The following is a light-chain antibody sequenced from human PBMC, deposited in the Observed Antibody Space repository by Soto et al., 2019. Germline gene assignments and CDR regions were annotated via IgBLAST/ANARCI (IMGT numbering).Light chain of an antibody. CDR1: QSVSRY. J-gene: IGKJ1*01. CDR3: QQYEAVVT. V-gene: IGKV3-20*01. Sequence: EIVLTQSPATLSLSPGERATLSCRASQSVSRYLAWYQQKPGQAPRLLIYGSSSRATDIPDRFSGSGSGTDFTLTISTLEPEDVAVYYCQQYEAVVTFGQGTKVDIK. CDR2: GSS.